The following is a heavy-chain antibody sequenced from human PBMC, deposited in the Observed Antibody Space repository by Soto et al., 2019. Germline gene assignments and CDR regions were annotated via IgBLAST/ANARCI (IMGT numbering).Heavy chain of an antibody. CDR1: GFTFSDYS. D-gene: IGHD3-3*01. CDR2: ISSSGTLI. J-gene: IGHJ6*02. V-gene: IGHV3-21*01. CDR3: AKGVRAIFDAMDV. Sequence: LRLSCAASGFTFSDYSMNWVRQAPGKGLEWVSSISSSGTLIYYADSVKGRFTISRDNAKNSLYLQMNSPRGEDTAVYYCAKGVRAIFDAMDVWGQGTTVTVSS.